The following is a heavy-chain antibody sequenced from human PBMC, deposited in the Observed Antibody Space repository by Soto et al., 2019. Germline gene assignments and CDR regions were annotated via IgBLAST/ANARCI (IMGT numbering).Heavy chain of an antibody. CDR2: IYDSETT. D-gene: IGHD5-12*01. CDR3: ARDRQSEIVARLACSGRDV. CDR1: GGSINSDDSY. Sequence: QVQLQESGPGLVKPSQTLSLTGTVSGGSINSDDSYWSWLRQPPGRGLEWIGYIYDSETTYDNPSLKRRVTLSEATSKHQWSLKLKSVMAADTAAYCCARDRQSEIVARLACSGRDVWGQGTRVIVSS. J-gene: IGHJ6*02. V-gene: IGHV4-30-4*01.